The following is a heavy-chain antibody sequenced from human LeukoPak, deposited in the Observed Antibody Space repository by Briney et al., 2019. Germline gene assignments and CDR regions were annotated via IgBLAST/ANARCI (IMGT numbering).Heavy chain of an antibody. CDR1: GGSISSYY. CDR2: IYYSGST. Sequence: SETLSLACTVSGGSISSYYWSWIRQPPGKGLEWIGYIYYSGSTNYNPSLKSRVTISVDTSKNQFSLKLSSVTAADTVVYYCARVGRDDAFDIWGQGTMVTVSS. J-gene: IGHJ3*02. V-gene: IGHV4-59*01. CDR3: ARVGRDDAFDI.